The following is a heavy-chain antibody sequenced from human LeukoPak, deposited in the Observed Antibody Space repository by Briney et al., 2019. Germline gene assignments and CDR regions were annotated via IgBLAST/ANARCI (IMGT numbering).Heavy chain of an antibody. D-gene: IGHD4-23*01. CDR2: IYYSGST. Sequence: PSETLSLTCTVSGGSISSSSYYWGWIRQPPGKGLEWIGSIYYSGSTYYNPSLKSRVTISVDTSKNQFSLKLSSVTAADTAVYYCARLRWSDDAFDIWGQGTMVTVSS. CDR3: ARLRWSDDAFDI. V-gene: IGHV4-39*07. CDR1: GGSISSSSYY. J-gene: IGHJ3*02.